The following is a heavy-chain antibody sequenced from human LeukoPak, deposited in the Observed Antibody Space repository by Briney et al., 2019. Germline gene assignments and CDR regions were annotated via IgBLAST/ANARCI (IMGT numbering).Heavy chain of an antibody. D-gene: IGHD6-19*01. CDR1: GGSISSYY. CDR3: ARRYSSGFLPGFDP. V-gene: IGHV4-4*07. CDR2: IYTSGST. J-gene: IGHJ5*02. Sequence: SETLSLTCTVSGGSISSYYWSWIRQPAGKGLEWIGRIYTSGSTNYNPSLKSRVTMSVDTSKNQFSLKLSSVTAADTAVYYCARRYSSGFLPGFDPWGQGTLVTVSS.